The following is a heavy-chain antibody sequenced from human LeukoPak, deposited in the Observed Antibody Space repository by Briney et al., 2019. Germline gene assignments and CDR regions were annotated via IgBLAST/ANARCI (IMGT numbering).Heavy chain of an antibody. CDR1: GYTFTSYG. J-gene: IGHJ4*02. CDR3: ARDLIVGAYLDY. Sequence: ASVKVSCKASGYTFTSYGISWVRQAPGQGLEWMGWISAYNGNTNYAQKLQGRVTMTRNTSISTAYMELSSLKSEDTAVYFCARDLIVGAYLDYWGQGTLVTVSS. V-gene: IGHV1-18*01. D-gene: IGHD1-26*01. CDR2: ISAYNGNT.